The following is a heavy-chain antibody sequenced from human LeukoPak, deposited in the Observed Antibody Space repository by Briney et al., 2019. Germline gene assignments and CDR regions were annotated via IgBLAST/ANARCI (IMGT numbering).Heavy chain of an antibody. D-gene: IGHD3-22*01. CDR3: ARVTGYMIEDYFDY. Sequence: SETLSLTCAVYGGSFSGYYWSWIRQPPGKGLEWIGEINHSGSTNYSPSLKSRVTISVDTSKNQFSLKLRSVTAADTAVYYCARVTGYMIEDYFDYWGQGTLVTVSS. V-gene: IGHV4-34*01. CDR2: INHSGST. J-gene: IGHJ4*02. CDR1: GGSFSGYY.